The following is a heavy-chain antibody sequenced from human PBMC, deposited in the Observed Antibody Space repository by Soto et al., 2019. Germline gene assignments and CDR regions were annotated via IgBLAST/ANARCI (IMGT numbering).Heavy chain of an antibody. CDR1: GFTFSRYN. Sequence: EVQLVESGGGLVKPGGSLRLSCAASGFTFSRYNMNWVRQAPGKGPEWVSSISSSSSYIYYADSVKGRFTISRDNAKKSLYLQMNSLRAEDTAVYYCASRQTVAVAYYYYSMDVWGQGTTVTVSS. CDR2: ISSSSSYI. J-gene: IGHJ6*02. D-gene: IGHD6-19*01. V-gene: IGHV3-21*01. CDR3: ASRQTVAVAYYYYSMDV.